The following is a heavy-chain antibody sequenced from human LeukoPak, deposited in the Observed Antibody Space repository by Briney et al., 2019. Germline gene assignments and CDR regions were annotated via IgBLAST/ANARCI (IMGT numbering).Heavy chain of an antibody. CDR1: GGSISSGSYY. Sequence: SETLSLTCTVSGGSISSGSYYWSWIRQPAGKGLEWIGRIYTSGSTNYNPSLKSRVTISVDTSKNQFSLKLSSVTAADTAVYYCARGRATFDCWGQGTLVTVSS. J-gene: IGHJ4*02. V-gene: IGHV4-61*02. CDR2: IYTSGST. D-gene: IGHD5-12*01. CDR3: ARGRATFDC.